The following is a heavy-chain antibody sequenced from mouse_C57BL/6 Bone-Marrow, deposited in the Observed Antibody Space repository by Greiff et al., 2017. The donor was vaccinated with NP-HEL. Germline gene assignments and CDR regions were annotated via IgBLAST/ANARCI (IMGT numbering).Heavy chain of an antibody. V-gene: IGHV3-6*01. CDR3: ARPRYGSSYVFDY. J-gene: IGHJ2*01. Sequence: ESGPGLVKPSQSLSLTCSVTGYSITSGYYWNWIRQFPGNKLEWMGYISYDGSNNYNPSLKNRISITRDTSKNQFFLKLNSVTTEDTATYYCARPRYGSSYVFDYWGQGTTLTVSS. D-gene: IGHD1-1*01. CDR2: ISYDGSN. CDR1: GYSITSGYY.